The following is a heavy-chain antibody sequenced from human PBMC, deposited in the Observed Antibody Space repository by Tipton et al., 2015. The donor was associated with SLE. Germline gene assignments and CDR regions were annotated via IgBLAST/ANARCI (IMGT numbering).Heavy chain of an antibody. CDR2: VHAGSGNT. V-gene: IGHV1-3*01. Sequence: QVQLVQSGAEVKKPGASVKVSCKASGFTFSSYAMHWVRQAPGQRLEWMGWVHAGSGNTKYSQKFQGRVTITRDTSANTVYMELSSLRSEDTAVYYCARGHSIGLGRFDYWGQGTLVTVSS. D-gene: IGHD3-22*01. J-gene: IGHJ4*02. CDR1: GFTFSSYA. CDR3: ARGHSIGLGRFDY.